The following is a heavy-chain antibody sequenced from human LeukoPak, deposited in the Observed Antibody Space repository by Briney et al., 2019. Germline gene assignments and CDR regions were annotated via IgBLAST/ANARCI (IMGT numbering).Heavy chain of an antibody. D-gene: IGHD5-24*01. V-gene: IGHV4-34*01. CDR3: ARRWDGYNYVGWDY. CDR2: INHSGST. Sequence: SETLSLTCAVYGGSFSSYYWSWIRQPPGKGLEWIGEINHSGSTNYNPSLTSRVTISVDTSKNQFSLKLSSVTAADTAVYYCARRWDGYNYVGWDYWGQGTLVTVSS. J-gene: IGHJ4*02. CDR1: GGSFSSYY.